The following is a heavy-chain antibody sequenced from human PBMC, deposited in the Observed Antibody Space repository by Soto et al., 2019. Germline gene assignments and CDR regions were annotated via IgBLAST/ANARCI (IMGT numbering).Heavy chain of an antibody. CDR1: GDSVSSNSAA. Sequence: PSQTLSLTCAISGDSVSSNSAAWNWIRQSPSRGLEWLGRTYYRSRWYNDYAVSVRSRITVNPDTSKNQFSLHLNSVTPEDTAVYYCVGTTSPPWYYMVAWEKGTTVTVS. J-gene: IGHJ6*03. CDR3: VGTTSPPWYYMVA. CDR2: TYYRSRWYN. D-gene: IGHD1-26*01. V-gene: IGHV6-1*01.